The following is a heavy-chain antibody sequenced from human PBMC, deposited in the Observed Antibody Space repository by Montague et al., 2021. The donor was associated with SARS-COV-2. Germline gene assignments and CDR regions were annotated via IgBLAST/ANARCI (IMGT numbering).Heavy chain of an antibody. D-gene: IGHD6-19*01. Sequence: TLSLTSTVSGGSISSGSYYWSWIRQPAGKGLEWIGRISISGSTNYNPSLKSRVTISVDTSKNQFSLKLSSVTAADTAVYYGARDIAVAGLFDYWGQGTLVTVSS. CDR2: ISISGST. CDR1: GGSISSGSYY. J-gene: IGHJ4*02. CDR3: ARDIAVAGLFDY. V-gene: IGHV4-61*02.